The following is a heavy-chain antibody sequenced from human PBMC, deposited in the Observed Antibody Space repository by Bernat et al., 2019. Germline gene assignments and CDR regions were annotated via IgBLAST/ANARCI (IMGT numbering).Heavy chain of an antibody. CDR1: GVSISSGDYY. J-gene: IGHJ4*02. Sequence: QVQLQESGPGLVKPSQTLSLTCTVSGVSISSGDYYWSWIRQPPGKGLEWIGYIYYSGSAYYNPSLKSRVTISVDTSKNQFSLKLSSVTAADTAVYYCVRVHDGYRNDYWGQGTLVTVSS. V-gene: IGHV4-30-4*01. CDR3: VRVHDGYRNDY. CDR2: IYYSGSA. D-gene: IGHD5-24*01.